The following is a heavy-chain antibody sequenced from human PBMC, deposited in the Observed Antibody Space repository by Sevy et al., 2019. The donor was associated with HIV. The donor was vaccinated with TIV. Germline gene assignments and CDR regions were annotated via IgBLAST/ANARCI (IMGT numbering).Heavy chain of an antibody. Sequence: GAVKVSCKASGYTFTSYDINWVRQATGQGLEWMGWMNPNSRNTGYAQKFQGRVTMSRNTSISTAYMELSSLRSEDTAVYYSARLNGNYDVLTGYYLSRDAFDIWGQGTVVRVSS. CDR1: GYTFTSYD. J-gene: IGHJ3*02. CDR2: MNPNSRNT. D-gene: IGHD3-9*01. V-gene: IGHV1-8*01. CDR3: ARLNGNYDVLTGYYLSRDAFDI.